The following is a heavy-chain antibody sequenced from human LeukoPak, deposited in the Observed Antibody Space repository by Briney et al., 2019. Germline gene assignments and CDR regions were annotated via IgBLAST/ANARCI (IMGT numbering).Heavy chain of an antibody. CDR3: TTNDYYYDSSGYYYVDY. CDR1: GFTFSGSA. V-gene: IGHV3-73*01. D-gene: IGHD3-22*01. CDR2: IRSKANSYAT. Sequence: PGGSLRLYCAASGFTFSGSAMHWVRHASGKGLEWGGRIRSKANSYATAYAASVTGRFTISRDDSKNTAYLQMNSLKTEDTAVYYCTTNDYYYDSSGYYYVDYWGQGTLVTVSS. J-gene: IGHJ4*02.